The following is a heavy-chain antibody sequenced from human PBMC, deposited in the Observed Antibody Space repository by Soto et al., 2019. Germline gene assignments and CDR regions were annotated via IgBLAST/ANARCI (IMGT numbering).Heavy chain of an antibody. CDR2: ITFRGDNT. Sequence: EVQLLESGGGLVPPGGSLRLSCAASGFTFSSYAMSWVRQAPGEGLEWLAGITFRGDNTYYADSVKCRFTLSRDNSRNRLDLQMNSLEVEDTALYYCGKLGTMGVFDNWGQGTLLTVSS. CDR3: GKLGTMGVFDN. CDR1: GFTFSSYA. V-gene: IGHV3-23*01. D-gene: IGHD1-1*01. J-gene: IGHJ4*02.